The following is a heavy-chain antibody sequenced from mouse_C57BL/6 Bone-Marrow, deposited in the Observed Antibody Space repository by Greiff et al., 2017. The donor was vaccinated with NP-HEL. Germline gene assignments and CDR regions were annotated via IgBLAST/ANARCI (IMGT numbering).Heavy chain of an antibody. CDR3: ARQGYGNYGAY. CDR1: GFTFSDYY. Sequence: EVKLVESGGGLVQPGGSLKLSCAASGFTFSDYYMYWVRQTPEKRLEWVAYISNGGGSTYYPDTVKGRFTISRDNAKNTLYLQMSRLKSEDTAMYYCARQGYGNYGAYWGQGTLVTVSA. CDR2: ISNGGGST. J-gene: IGHJ3*01. D-gene: IGHD2-10*02. V-gene: IGHV5-12*01.